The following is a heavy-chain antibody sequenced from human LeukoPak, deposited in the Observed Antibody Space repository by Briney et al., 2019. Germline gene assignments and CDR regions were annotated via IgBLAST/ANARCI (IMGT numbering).Heavy chain of an antibody. CDR3: ARDSPAVADPDAFDI. V-gene: IGHV4-59*01. J-gene: IGHJ3*02. D-gene: IGHD6-19*01. CDR1: GGSISSYY. CDR2: IYYSGST. Sequence: PSETLSLTCTVSGGSISSYYWSWIRQPPGKGLEWIGYIYYSGSTNYNPSLKSRVTISVDTSKNQFSLKLSPVTAADTAVYYCARDSPAVADPDAFDIWGQGTMVTVSS.